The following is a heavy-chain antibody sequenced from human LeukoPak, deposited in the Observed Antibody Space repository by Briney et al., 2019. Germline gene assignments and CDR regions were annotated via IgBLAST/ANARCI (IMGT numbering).Heavy chain of an antibody. CDR3: AKEHDYSDAAPEWGFDS. CDR1: GFTFSIYA. J-gene: IGHJ4*02. CDR2: ISGSSSHT. Sequence: GGSLRLSCAASGFTFSIYAMSWVRQAPGKGLEWVSGISGSSSHTLDADSVRGRFTISRDNTRNTLYLHMNSLRAEDTALYYCAKEHDYSDAAPEWGFDSWGQGTLVTVSS. V-gene: IGHV3-23*01. D-gene: IGHD3-3*01.